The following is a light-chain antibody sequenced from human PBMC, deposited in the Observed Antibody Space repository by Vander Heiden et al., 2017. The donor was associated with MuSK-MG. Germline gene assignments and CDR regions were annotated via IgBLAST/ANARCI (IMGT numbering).Light chain of an antibody. Sequence: IQLTQSPSSLSASVGDRVTITCRASQGISSYLAWYQQKPGKAPKLLIYAASTLQRGVKSRFSGSGDGTDFTLTISSRQPEDFAAYYCQQRNSDHPPFTFGHGTKVDIK. CDR1: QGISSY. CDR2: AAS. V-gene: IGKV1-9*01. J-gene: IGKJ3*01. CDR3: QQRNSDHPPFT.